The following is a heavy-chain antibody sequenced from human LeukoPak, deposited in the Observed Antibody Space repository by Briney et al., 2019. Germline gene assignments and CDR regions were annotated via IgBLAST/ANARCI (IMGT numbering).Heavy chain of an antibody. CDR2: ISTSDNNT. Sequence: GGSLRLSCAASGFTFRRYAMNWVRQAPGKGLEWISAISTSDNNTYYADSVKGRFTISRDNSKNTLYLQMNSLRAEDTAMYYCAREELLGAYYYYGMDVWGQGTTVTVSS. CDR1: GFTFRRYA. J-gene: IGHJ6*02. D-gene: IGHD1-26*01. V-gene: IGHV3-23*01. CDR3: AREELLGAYYYYGMDV.